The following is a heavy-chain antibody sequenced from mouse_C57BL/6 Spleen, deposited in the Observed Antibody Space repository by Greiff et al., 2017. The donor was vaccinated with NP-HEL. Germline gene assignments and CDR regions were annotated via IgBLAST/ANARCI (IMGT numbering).Heavy chain of an antibody. J-gene: IGHJ2*01. D-gene: IGHD2-4*01. CDR1: GFTFSNYW. CDR3: TGGIYYDYDGFDY. Sequence: EVKVVESGGGLVQPGGSMKLSCVASGFTFSNYWMNWVRQSPEKGLEWVAQIRLKSDNYATHYAESVKGRFTISRDDSKSSVYLQMNNLRAEDTGIYYCTGGIYYDYDGFDYWGQGTTLTVSS. CDR2: IRLKSDNYAT. V-gene: IGHV6-3*01.